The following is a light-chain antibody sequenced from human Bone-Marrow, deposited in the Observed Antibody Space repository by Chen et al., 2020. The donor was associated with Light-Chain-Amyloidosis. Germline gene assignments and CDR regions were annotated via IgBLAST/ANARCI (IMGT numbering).Light chain of an antibody. J-gene: IGKJ2*01. V-gene: IGKV2D-29*01. CDR1: QTLLHKNGKTY. Sequence: DILITQTPLSMSVTPGQPASISCKSSQTLLHKNGKTYLYGYVQKSGQPPHLLMYEVSNRFSGVPLRFSGSGSGTDFTLEISRVEAEDAGIYFCMQSKHLPYTFGPGTRLEIK. CDR3: MQSKHLPYT. CDR2: EVS.